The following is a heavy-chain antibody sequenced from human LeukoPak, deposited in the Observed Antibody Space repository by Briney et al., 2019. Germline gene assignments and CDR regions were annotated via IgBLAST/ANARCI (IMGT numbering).Heavy chain of an antibody. V-gene: IGHV1-46*01. CDR3: GREIEGTTDY. CDR2: IKPSDGFT. Sequence: ASVTVSCKASGYTFTSYYVHWVRQAPGQGLEWMGVIKPSDGFTSYAQKFQGRLTVTRDMSTSTVYMELNSLRSEDTAVYFCGREIEGTTDYWGQGTLVTVSS. CDR1: GYTFTSYY. D-gene: IGHD1-7*01. J-gene: IGHJ4*02.